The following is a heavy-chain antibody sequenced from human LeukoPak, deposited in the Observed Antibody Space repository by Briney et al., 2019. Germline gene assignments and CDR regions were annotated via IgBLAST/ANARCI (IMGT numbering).Heavy chain of an antibody. J-gene: IGHJ4*02. CDR2: IITIFGTA. CDR3: ARERDTAMVLPFDY. Sequence: SVKVSCKASGGTFSSYAISWVRQAPGQGLEWMGRIITIFGTANYAQKFQGRVTITTDESSSTAYMELSSLRSEDTAVYYCARERDTAMVLPFDYWGQGTLVTVSS. V-gene: IGHV1-69*05. D-gene: IGHD5-18*01. CDR1: GGTFSSYA.